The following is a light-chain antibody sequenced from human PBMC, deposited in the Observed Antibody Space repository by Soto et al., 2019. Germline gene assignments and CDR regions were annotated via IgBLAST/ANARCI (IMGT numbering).Light chain of an antibody. CDR2: GAS. CDR3: QQYGSSPWT. J-gene: IGKJ1*01. CDR1: QSVSGSR. V-gene: IGKV3-20*01. Sequence: EIVLTQSPGTLSLSPGERATLSCRASQSVSGSRLAWYQQKPGQPPRLLIYGASSRANGIPDRFSGSGSGTAFTLTISSLEPEDFAVYFCQQYGSSPWTFGQGTKVEIK.